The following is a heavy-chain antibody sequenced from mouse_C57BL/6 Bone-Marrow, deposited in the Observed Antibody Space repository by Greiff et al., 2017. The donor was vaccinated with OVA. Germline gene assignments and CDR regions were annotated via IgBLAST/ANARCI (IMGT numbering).Heavy chain of an antibody. V-gene: IGHV5-4*01. D-gene: IGHD1-1*01. CDR2: ISDGGSYT. CDR3: AREVLRYAMDY. Sequence: EVMLVESGGGLVKPGGSLKLSCAASGFTFSSYAMSWVRQTPEKRLEWVATISDGGSYTYYPDNVKGRFTISRDNAKNNLYLQMSHLKSEDTAMYYCAREVLRYAMDYWGQGTSVTVSS. J-gene: IGHJ4*01. CDR1: GFTFSSYA.